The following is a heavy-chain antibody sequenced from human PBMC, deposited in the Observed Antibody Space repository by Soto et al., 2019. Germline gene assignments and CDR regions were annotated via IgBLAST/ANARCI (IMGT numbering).Heavy chain of an antibody. D-gene: IGHD2-2*01. CDR1: GYTFNSYG. V-gene: IGHV1-18*01. Sequence: ASVKVSCKASGYTFNSYGISWVRQAPGQGLEWMGWISAYNGNTNYAQKLQGRVTMTTDTSTSTAYMELRSLRSDDTAVYYCARGISYCSSTSCPARPWFDPWGQGTLITVSS. CDR2: ISAYNGNT. J-gene: IGHJ5*02. CDR3: ARGISYCSSTSCPARPWFDP.